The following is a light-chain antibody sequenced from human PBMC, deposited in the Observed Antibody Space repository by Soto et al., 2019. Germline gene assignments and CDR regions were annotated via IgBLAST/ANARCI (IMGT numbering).Light chain of an antibody. CDR2: HVT. CDR1: SSDIGHYDY. Sequence: QSVLAQPASVSGSPGQSITISCTGTSSDIGHYDYVSWYQQHPGKAPKLMIYHVTYQPSGVSNRYSGSKSGNSASLTISGLQADDEADYYCCSLTTSHTYVFGSGTKVTVL. CDR3: CSLTTSHTYV. J-gene: IGLJ1*01. V-gene: IGLV2-14*03.